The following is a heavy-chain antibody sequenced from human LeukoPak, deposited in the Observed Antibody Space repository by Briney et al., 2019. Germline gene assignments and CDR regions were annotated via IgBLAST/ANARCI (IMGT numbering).Heavy chain of an antibody. J-gene: IGHJ4*02. CDR1: GYTFRSYG. CDR2: ISSDGSNK. D-gene: IGHD4/OR15-4a*01. CDR3: FGAYYGDY. Sequence: GGSLRLSCAASGYTFRSYGMHWVRQAPGKGLEWVAVISSDGSNKDYADSVKGRFTISRDNSKNTLYLQVNSLRAEDTAVYYCFGAYYGDYWGQGTLVTVSS. V-gene: IGHV3-30*03.